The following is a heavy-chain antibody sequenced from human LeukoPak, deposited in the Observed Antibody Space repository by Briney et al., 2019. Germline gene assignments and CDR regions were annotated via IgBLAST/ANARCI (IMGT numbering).Heavy chain of an antibody. CDR1: GFTFSIYS. Sequence: GGSLRLSCAASGFTFSIYSMDWDRRAPGKGLEWVSSISTTSSHIYYADSVKGRFTISRDNAKNSMYLQMSSLRAEDTGVYYCARGSTIVQRRDAFDIWGQGTMVTVSS. V-gene: IGHV3-21*01. J-gene: IGHJ3*02. CDR3: ARGSTIVQRRDAFDI. CDR2: ISTTSSHI. D-gene: IGHD5-24*01.